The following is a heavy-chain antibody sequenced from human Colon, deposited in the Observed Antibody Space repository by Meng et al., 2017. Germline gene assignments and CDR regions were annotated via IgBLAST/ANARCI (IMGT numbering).Heavy chain of an antibody. CDR1: GGSVSSGTYY. J-gene: IGHJ4*02. V-gene: IGHV4-61*01. CDR3: ARDRVPGKY. Sequence: GPLQESGPGLVRPSATLSLTCTVSGGSVSSGTYYWSWIRQPPGKGLEWIGCIYYSGTTNYNPSLKSRVTISVDTSKNQFSLKLSSVTPADTAVYFCARDRVPGKYWGQGTLVTVSS. CDR2: IYYSGTT. D-gene: IGHD1-14*01.